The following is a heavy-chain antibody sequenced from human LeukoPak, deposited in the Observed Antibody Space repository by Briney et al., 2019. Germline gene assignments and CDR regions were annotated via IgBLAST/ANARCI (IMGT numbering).Heavy chain of an antibody. CDR3: AKNSALYGGNSFDY. J-gene: IGHJ4*02. Sequence: GGSLRLSCAASGFTLSSYGMHWVRQAPGKGLEWVAVISYDGSNKYYADSVKGRFTISRDNSKNTLYLQMNSLRAEDTAVYYCAKNSALYGGNSFDYWGQGTLVTVSS. V-gene: IGHV3-30*18. CDR1: GFTLSSYG. D-gene: IGHD4-23*01. CDR2: ISYDGSNK.